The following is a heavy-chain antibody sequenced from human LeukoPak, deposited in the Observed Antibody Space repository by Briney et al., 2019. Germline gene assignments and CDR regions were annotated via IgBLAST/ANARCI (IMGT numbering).Heavy chain of an antibody. V-gene: IGHV4-31*03. Sequence: SQTLSLTCTVSGGSISSGGYYWSWIRQHPGKGLEWIGYIYYSGSTYYNPSLKSRVTISVDTSKNQFSLKLSSVTAADTAVYYCARGGPHGDYVGDYWGQGTLVTVSS. D-gene: IGHD4-17*01. CDR3: ARGGPHGDYVGDY. CDR1: GGSISSGGYY. CDR2: IYYSGST. J-gene: IGHJ4*02.